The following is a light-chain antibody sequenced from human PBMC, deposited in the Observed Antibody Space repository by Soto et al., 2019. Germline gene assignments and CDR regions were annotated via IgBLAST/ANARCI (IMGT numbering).Light chain of an antibody. CDR2: DVS. CDR3: SSYTRSSTYV. V-gene: IGLV2-14*03. CDR1: SSNVGGYSY. J-gene: IGLJ1*01. Sequence: QSALTQPASVSGSPGQSITISCTGASSNVGGYSYVSWYQQHPGKAPKLMIYDVSNRPSGVSNRFSGSKSGNTASLTISGLQADDEADYYCSSYTRSSTYVFGTGTKLTVL.